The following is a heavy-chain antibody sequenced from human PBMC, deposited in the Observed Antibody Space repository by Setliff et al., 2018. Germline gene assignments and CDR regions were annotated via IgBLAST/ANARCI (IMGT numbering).Heavy chain of an antibody. CDR3: ARDHGVVTPEGYYYYMDV. J-gene: IGHJ6*03. D-gene: IGHD2-21*02. CDR1: GASVRSHY. Sequence: PSETLSLTCTVSGASVRSHYWSWIRQPPGKGLEWIGFIFYSGDTKSNPSLKSRVTISVDTSKNQFSLKLSSVTAADTAVYYCARDHGVVTPEGYYYYMDVWGKGTTVTVSS. CDR2: IFYSGDT. V-gene: IGHV4-59*02.